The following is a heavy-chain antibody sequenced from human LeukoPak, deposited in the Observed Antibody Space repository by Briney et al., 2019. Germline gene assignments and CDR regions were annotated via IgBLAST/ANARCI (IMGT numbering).Heavy chain of an antibody. CDR1: GYTFATYW. CDR3: TRTPRFVAHAFYFDQ. CDR2: IYPSDSDT. V-gene: IGHV5-51*01. J-gene: IGHJ4*02. D-gene: IGHD2-15*01. Sequence: GESLKISCKGFGYTFATYWIGWVRQMPGKGPEWIGTIYPSDSDTRYSPSFQGHVTISADKSITTAYLQWSSLKASDSAMYYCTRTPRFVAHAFYFDQWGRGTLVTVSS.